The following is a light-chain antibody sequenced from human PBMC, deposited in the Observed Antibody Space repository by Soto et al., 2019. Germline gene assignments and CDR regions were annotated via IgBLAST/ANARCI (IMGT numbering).Light chain of an antibody. J-gene: IGLJ1*01. CDR3: AAWDDSLNGYV. CDR2: TNN. V-gene: IGLV1-44*01. CDR1: SSNIGINT. Sequence: QAVVTQPPSASGTPGQRVTISCSGSSSNIGINTVNWYQQLPGAAPKLLIYTNNQRPSGVPDRFSASKSGTSASLAISGLQSEDEADYYCAAWDDSLNGYVFGTGTRSPS.